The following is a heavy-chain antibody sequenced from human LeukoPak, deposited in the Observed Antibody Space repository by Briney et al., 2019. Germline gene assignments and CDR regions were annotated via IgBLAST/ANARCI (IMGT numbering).Heavy chain of an antibody. CDR3: WIADYYDSSPDY. J-gene: IGHJ4*02. Sequence: SETLSLTCTASGGSISSYDWRWIRQPPGKGLEWIGYIYYSGSTNYNPSLKSRRTISVDTSKKQFSLKLISITAADAAVDYCWIADYYDSSPDYWGQGTLVSVSS. CDR2: IYYSGST. V-gene: IGHV4-59*01. D-gene: IGHD3-22*01. CDR1: GGSISSYD.